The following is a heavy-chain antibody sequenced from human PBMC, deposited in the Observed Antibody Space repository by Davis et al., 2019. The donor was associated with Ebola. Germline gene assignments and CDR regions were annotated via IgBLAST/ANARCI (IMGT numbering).Heavy chain of an antibody. CDR1: GFTFSSYG. V-gene: IGHV3-33*01. CDR3: ARTLAARWGFDY. CDR2: IWYDGSNK. J-gene: IGHJ4*02. Sequence: PGGSLRLSCAASGFTFSSYGMHWVRQAPGKGLEWVAVIWYDGSNKYYADSVKGRFTISRDNSKNTLYLQMNSLRAEDTAVYYCARTLAARWGFDYWGQGTLVTVSS. D-gene: IGHD6-13*01.